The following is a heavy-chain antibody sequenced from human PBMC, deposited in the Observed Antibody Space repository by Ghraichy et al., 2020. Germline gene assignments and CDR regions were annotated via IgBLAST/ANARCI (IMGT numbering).Heavy chain of an antibody. J-gene: IGHJ6*03. D-gene: IGHD6-13*01. CDR1: GFTVSSNY. Sequence: LSLTCAASGFTVSSNYMSWVRQAPGKGLEWVSVIYSGGSTYYADSVKGRFTISRDNSKNTLYLQMNSLRAEDTAVYYCARGIAAAGSYPYYYYYYMDVWGKGTTVTVSS. V-gene: IGHV3-53*01. CDR2: IYSGGST. CDR3: ARGIAAAGSYPYYYYYYMDV.